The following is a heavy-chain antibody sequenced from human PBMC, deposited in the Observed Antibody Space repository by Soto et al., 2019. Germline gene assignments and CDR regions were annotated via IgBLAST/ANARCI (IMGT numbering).Heavy chain of an antibody. J-gene: IGHJ5*02. CDR2: IKQDGSEK. D-gene: IGHD3-3*01. CDR1: GFTFSSYW. CDR3: ARELGRDYDFWSGYYMGNWFDP. Sequence: LRLSCAASGFTFSSYWMSWVRQAPGKGLEWVANIKQDGSEKYYVDSVKGRFTISRDNAKNSLYLQMNSLRAEDTAVYYCARELGRDYDFWSGYYMGNWFDPWGQGTLVTVSS. V-gene: IGHV3-7*01.